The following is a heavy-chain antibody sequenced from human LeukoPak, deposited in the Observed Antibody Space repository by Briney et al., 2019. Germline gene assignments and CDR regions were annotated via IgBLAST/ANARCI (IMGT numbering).Heavy chain of an antibody. Sequence: PSETLSLTCTVSGGSISSHYWSWIRQPPGKGLEWIGYIYYSGSTNYNPSLKSRVTISVDTCKNQFSLKLSSVTAADTAVYYCARTWTRYYFDYWGQGTLVTVSS. D-gene: IGHD3/OR15-3a*01. V-gene: IGHV4-59*11. J-gene: IGHJ4*02. CDR3: ARTWTRYYFDY. CDR2: IYYSGST. CDR1: GGSISSHY.